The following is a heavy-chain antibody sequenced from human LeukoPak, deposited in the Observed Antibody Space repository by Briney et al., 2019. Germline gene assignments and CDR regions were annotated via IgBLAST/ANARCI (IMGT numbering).Heavy chain of an antibody. CDR2: IIPIFGTA. V-gene: IGHV1-69*06. CDR1: GGTFTTYS. D-gene: IGHD3-3*01. J-gene: IGHJ3*02. CDR3: ARAGNRNYDFWSGYYRHDVFDI. Sequence: GASVKVSCKASGGTFTTYSVNWVRQAPGQGLEWMGGIIPIFGTANYAQKIQDRVTISADKSKTTAYMELSSLRSEDTAVYYCARAGNRNYDFWSGYYRHDVFDIWGQGTMVTVSS.